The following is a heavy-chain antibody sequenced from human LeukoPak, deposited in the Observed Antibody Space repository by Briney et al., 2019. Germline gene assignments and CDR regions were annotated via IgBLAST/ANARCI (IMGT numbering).Heavy chain of an antibody. CDR1: GFTLDDYA. CDR3: AKDIRYSSGWNYYYYGMDV. V-gene: IGHV3-43*02. CDR2: ISGDGGST. Sequence: PGGSLRLSCAAFGFTLDDYAMHGVRQAPAKGLEWVSLISGDGGSTYYAGSVKGRFTISRDNSKISLYLQMNSLRTEDTALYYCAKDIRYSSGWNYYYYGMDVWGQGTTVTVSS. J-gene: IGHJ6*02. D-gene: IGHD6-19*01.